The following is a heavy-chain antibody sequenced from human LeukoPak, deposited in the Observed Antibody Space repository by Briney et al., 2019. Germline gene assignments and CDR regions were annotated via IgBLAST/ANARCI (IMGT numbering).Heavy chain of an antibody. Sequence: GGSLRLSCSASGFTFSSYAMHWVREAPGKGLECGSAISSNGGSTYYADSVKGRFTISRDNSKNTLYRQMSSLRAEDTAVYYCVKPEGYSSSWYGYFQHWGQGTLVTVSS. CDR2: ISSNGGST. V-gene: IGHV3-64D*06. J-gene: IGHJ1*01. CDR1: GFTFSSYA. D-gene: IGHD6-13*01. CDR3: VKPEGYSSSWYGYFQH.